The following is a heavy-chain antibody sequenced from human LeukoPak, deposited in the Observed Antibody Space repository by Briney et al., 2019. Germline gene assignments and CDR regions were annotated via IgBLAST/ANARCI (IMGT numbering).Heavy chain of an antibody. D-gene: IGHD6-13*01. CDR1: GGSITSYY. Sequence: SETLSLTCTVSGGSITSYYWSWLRQPAGKGLEWIGRIYSSGTTNYNPSLRSRVTMSIDTTQFSLKLSSVTAADTAVYFCACGVAAAGWLYFDYWGQGSLVTVSS. CDR3: ACGVAAAGWLYFDY. J-gene: IGHJ4*02. CDR2: IYSSGTT. V-gene: IGHV4-4*07.